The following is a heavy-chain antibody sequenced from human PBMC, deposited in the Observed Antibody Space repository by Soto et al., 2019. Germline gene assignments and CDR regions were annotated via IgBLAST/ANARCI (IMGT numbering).Heavy chain of an antibody. CDR2: IYYSGST. J-gene: IGHJ6*03. CDR1: GGSISSSSYY. D-gene: IGHD2-8*01. V-gene: IGHV4-39*01. Sequence: SETLSLTCTVSGGSISSSSYYWGWIRQPPGKRLEWIGSIYYSGSTYYNPSLKSRVTISVDTSKNQFSLKLSSVTAADTAVYYCARLRTNKYYYYYMDVWGKGTTVTVSS. CDR3: ARLRTNKYYYYYMDV.